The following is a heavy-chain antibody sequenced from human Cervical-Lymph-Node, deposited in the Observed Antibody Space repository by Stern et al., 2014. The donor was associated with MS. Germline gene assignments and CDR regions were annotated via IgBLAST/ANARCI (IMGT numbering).Heavy chain of an antibody. CDR2: IYPGDSDT. D-gene: IGHD4-17*01. CDR1: GYSFTANW. Sequence: EVQLVESGAEVKQPGGSLKISCKGSGYSFTANWIAWVRQMPGKGLEWMGIIYPGDSDTRYSPSFQGQVTISADKSISTAYLQWSSLKASDTAMYYCARDYGDYAFDYWGQGTLVTVSS. CDR3: ARDYGDYAFDY. J-gene: IGHJ4*02. V-gene: IGHV5-51*01.